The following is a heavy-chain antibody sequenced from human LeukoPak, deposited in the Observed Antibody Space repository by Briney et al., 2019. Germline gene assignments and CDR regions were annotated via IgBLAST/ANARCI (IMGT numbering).Heavy chain of an antibody. Sequence: GESLQISCKGSGYSFTSYWIGWVRQAPGQGPEWMGMIYPRDGSTSYAQKFQGRVTVTRDTSTSAVYMELSGLRSEDTAVYYCARDQEGFDYWGQGTLVTVSS. CDR1: GYSFTSYW. V-gene: IGHV1-46*01. CDR3: ARDQEGFDY. J-gene: IGHJ4*02. CDR2: IYPRDGST.